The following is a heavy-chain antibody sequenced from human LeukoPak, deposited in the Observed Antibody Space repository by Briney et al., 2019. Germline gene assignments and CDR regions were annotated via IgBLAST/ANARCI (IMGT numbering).Heavy chain of an antibody. D-gene: IGHD2-21*01. V-gene: IGHV1-2*02. CDR3: TRVRPYCGGECFDY. CDR1: GYTFTGYY. CDR2: INLNSGVT. Sequence: ASVKVSCKASGYTFTGYYLHWMRQAPGQGLEWMGWINLNSGVTNYAQKFQGRVTMTGDTSIYTASMELRSLRSDDTAVYYCTRVRPYCGGECFDYWGQGTLVTVSS. J-gene: IGHJ4*02.